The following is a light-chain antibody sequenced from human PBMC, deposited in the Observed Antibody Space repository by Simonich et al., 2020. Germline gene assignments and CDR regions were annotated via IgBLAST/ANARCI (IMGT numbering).Light chain of an antibody. CDR3: QQYYSTPYT. CDR1: QSVSSN. J-gene: IGKJ2*01. CDR2: GAS. Sequence: EIVMTQSPATLSVSPGERATLSCRASQSVSSNLAWYQQKPGQAPRLLIYGASTRATGNPARFSGSGSGTEFTLTISSLQSEDFAVYYCQQYYSTPYTFGQGTKLEIK. V-gene: IGKV3-15*01.